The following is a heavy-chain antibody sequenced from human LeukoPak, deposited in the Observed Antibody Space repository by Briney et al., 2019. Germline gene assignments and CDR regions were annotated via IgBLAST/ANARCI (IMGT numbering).Heavy chain of an antibody. CDR2: INIDGSST. CDR3: ARDYNTKGYGWFDP. J-gene: IGHJ5*02. Sequence: PGGSLRLSCAASGFTFSSYWMQWVRQVPGKGLVWVSRINIDGSSTRYADSVKGRFTISRDNAKNTLYLQMNSLRVEDTAVYRCARDYNTKGYGWFDPWGQGTLVTVSS. D-gene: IGHD3-10*01. V-gene: IGHV3-74*01. CDR1: GFTFSSYW.